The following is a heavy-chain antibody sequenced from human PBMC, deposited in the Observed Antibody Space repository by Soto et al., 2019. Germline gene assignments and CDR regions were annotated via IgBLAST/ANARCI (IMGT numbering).Heavy chain of an antibody. CDR1: GGSFSTSA. CDR2: IIPFFGTP. D-gene: IGHD2-21*02. V-gene: IGHV1-69*01. J-gene: IGHJ4*02. Sequence: QVQMVQSGAEVKKSGSSVRVACPASGGSFSTSAMRWVRQAPGQGLEWLWRIIPFFGTPDYSQGFRDRLTITAAEFPVTSYMDLRSVRSDDSAVDYCAREVVTETTWCYFDFWGQGTLVTLSS. CDR3: AREVVTETTWCYFDF.